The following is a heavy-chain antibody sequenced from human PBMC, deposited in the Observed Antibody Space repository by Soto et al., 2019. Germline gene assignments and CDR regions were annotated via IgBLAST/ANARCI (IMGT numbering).Heavy chain of an antibody. V-gene: IGHV3-23*01. CDR3: AKAGPHSWFDP. Sequence: PGGSLRLSCAASGFTFSSYAMSWVRQAPGEGLGWVSAVSRSGDNTYHADSVKGRFTISRDNSKNTLYLQMNSLRVEDTAVYYCAKAGPHSWFDPWGQGTLVTVSS. CDR2: VSRSGDNT. CDR1: GFTFSSYA. J-gene: IGHJ5*02.